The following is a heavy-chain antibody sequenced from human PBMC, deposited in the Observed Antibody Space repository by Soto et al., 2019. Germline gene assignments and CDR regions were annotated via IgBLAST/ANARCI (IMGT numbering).Heavy chain of an antibody. CDR1: GFTVSSNY. D-gene: IGHD5-12*01. CDR3: AIAVIVATIPLDY. J-gene: IGHJ4*02. CDR2: IYSVGST. V-gene: IGHV3-66*01. Sequence: GGSLRLSCAASGFTVSSNYMSWVRQAPGKGLEWVSVIYSVGSTYYADSVKGRFTISRDNSKNTLYLQMNSLRAEDTAVYYCAIAVIVATIPLDYWGQGTLVTVSS.